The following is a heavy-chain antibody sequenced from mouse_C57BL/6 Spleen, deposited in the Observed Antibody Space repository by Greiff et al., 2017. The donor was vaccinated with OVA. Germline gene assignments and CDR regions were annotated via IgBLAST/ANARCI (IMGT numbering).Heavy chain of an antibody. V-gene: IGHV5-6*01. Sequence: DVHLVESGGDLVKPGGSLKLSCAASGFTFSSYGMSWVRQTPDKRLEWVATISSGGSYTYYPDSVKGRFTISRDNAKNTLYLQMSSLKSEDTAMYYCARHAPAYGYDDAMDYWGQGTSVTVSS. CDR2: ISSGGSYT. J-gene: IGHJ4*01. CDR3: ARHAPAYGYDDAMDY. D-gene: IGHD2-2*01. CDR1: GFTFSSYG.